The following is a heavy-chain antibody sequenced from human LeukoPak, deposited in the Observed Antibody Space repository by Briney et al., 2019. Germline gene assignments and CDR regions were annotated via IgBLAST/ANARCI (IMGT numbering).Heavy chain of an antibody. Sequence: GGSLRLSCAASGFTFSSYSMNWVRQAPGKGLEWVSYITTSSSTIYYADSVKGRFTISRDNAKNSLYLQMNGLRDEDTAVYYCGRALAAPSGYFDYRGQGTLVTVSS. CDR3: GRALAAPSGYFDY. V-gene: IGHV3-48*02. D-gene: IGHD6-6*01. CDR1: GFTFSSYS. CDR2: ITTSSSTI. J-gene: IGHJ4*02.